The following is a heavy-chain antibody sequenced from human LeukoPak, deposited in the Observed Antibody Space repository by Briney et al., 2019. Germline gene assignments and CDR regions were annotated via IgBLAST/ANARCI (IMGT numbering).Heavy chain of an antibody. J-gene: IGHJ4*02. Sequence: QPGGSLRLSCAASGFTFSSYAMSWVRQAPGKGLEWVSGISGSGGATYYADAVKGRFTISRDNSKNTLYLQMNSLRAEDTAVYHCAKRYCCGGSCYSGLDYWGQGTLVTVTS. CDR3: AKRYCCGGSCYSGLDY. V-gene: IGHV3-23*01. D-gene: IGHD2-15*01. CDR1: GFTFSSYA. CDR2: ISGSGGAT.